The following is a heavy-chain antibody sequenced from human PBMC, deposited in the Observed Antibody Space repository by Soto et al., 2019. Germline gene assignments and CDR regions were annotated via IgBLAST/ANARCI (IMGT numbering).Heavy chain of an antibody. CDR3: AKSSRITMIVVVPDAFDI. CDR2: ISGSGGST. V-gene: IGHV3-23*01. CDR1: GFTFSSYG. D-gene: IGHD3-22*01. Sequence: GGSLRLSCAASGFTFSSYGMSWARQAPGKGLEWVSAISGSGGSTYYADSVKGRFTISRDNSKNTLYLQMNSLRAEDTAVYYCAKSSRITMIVVVPDAFDIWGQGTMVTVSS. J-gene: IGHJ3*02.